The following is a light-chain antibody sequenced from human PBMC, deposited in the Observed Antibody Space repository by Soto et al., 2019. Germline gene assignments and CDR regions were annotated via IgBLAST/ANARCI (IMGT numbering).Light chain of an antibody. V-gene: IGLV2-14*01. CDR3: ISHTRDSTWV. J-gene: IGLJ3*02. CDR2: AVT. CDR1: NSDVGAYDY. Sequence: QSALTQPASVSGSPGQSITISCSGTNSDVGAYDYVSWYQQYPGKAPKLMIYAVTNRPSGVSNRFSGSKSGNTASLTISGLQAEDEADYYCISHTRDSTWVFGGGTKLTVL.